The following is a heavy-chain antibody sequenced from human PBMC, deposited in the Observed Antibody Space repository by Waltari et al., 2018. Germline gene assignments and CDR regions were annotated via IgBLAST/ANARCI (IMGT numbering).Heavy chain of an antibody. J-gene: IGHJ4*02. V-gene: IGHV3-21*01. CDR1: GFTFSRYS. Sequence: EVQLVESGGGLVKSGGSLRLSCAASGFTFSRYSMNWVRQAPGKGLEWVSSISSSSSYIYYADSVKGRFTISRDNAKNSLYLQMNSLRAEDTAVYYCARGNGRVVVPAYYDYWGQGTLVTVSS. D-gene: IGHD2-2*01. CDR2: ISSSSSYI. CDR3: ARGNGRVVVPAYYDY.